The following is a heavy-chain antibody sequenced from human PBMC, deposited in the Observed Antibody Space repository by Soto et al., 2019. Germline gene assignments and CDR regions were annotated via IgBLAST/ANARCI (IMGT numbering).Heavy chain of an antibody. CDR1: GGSFSGYY. Sequence: QVQLQQWGAGLLKPSETLSLTCAVYGGSFSGYYWSWIRQPPGKGLEWIGKINHSGSTNYNPSLKSRVTISVDTSKNQFSLKLSSVTAADTAVYYCARGTSGDIVVVVAATGPYDAFDIWGQGTMVTVSS. CDR3: ARGTSGDIVVVVAATGPYDAFDI. V-gene: IGHV4-34*01. D-gene: IGHD2-15*01. CDR2: INHSGST. J-gene: IGHJ3*02.